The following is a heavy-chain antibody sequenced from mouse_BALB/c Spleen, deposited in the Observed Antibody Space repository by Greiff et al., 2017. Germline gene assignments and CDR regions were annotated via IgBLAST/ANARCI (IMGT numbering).Heavy chain of an antibody. V-gene: IGHV7-3*02. D-gene: IGHD1-1*01. CDR1: GFTFTDYY. CDR3: ARAVVATKYYFDY. J-gene: IGHJ2*01. Sequence: EVQVVESGGGLVQPGGSLRLSCATSGFTFTDYYMSWVRQPPGKALEWLGFIRNKANGYTTEYSASVKGRFTISRDNARNILYLQMSSLRSEDTAMYYCARAVVATKYYFDYWGQGTTLTVSS. CDR2: IRNKANGYTT.